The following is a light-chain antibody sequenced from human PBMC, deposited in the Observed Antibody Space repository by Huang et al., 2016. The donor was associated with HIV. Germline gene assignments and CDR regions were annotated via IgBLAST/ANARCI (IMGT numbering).Light chain of an antibody. CDR1: QSIVNW. CDR3: QQYNTPPYR. CDR2: DAS. Sequence: DIQMTQSPSTLSASVGDRVIITCRASQSIVNWLAWFQQKPGSAPKLLIYDASNLQNGVPSRFSGSGSGTVFTLTIDNLQPEDYSTYYCQQYNTPPYRFGQGTKVDIK. V-gene: IGKV1-5*01. J-gene: IGKJ2*03.